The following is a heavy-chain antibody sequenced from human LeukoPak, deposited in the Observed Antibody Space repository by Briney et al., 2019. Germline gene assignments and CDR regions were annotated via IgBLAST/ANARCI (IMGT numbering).Heavy chain of an antibody. CDR1: GFTFSTYG. Sequence: PGGSLRLSCAASGFTFSTYGMHWVRQAPGKGLEWVAFIRNGGTSKYNADSAKGRFTVSRDNSKNTVYLQMNSLRPDDTAVYYCAKRISGAYYSLLDFWGQGTLVTVSS. D-gene: IGHD1-26*01. CDR2: IRNGGTSK. J-gene: IGHJ4*02. V-gene: IGHV3-30*02. CDR3: AKRISGAYYSLLDF.